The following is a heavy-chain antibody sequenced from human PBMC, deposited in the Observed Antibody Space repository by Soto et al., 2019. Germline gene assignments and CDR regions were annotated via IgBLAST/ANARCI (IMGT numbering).Heavy chain of an antibody. CDR2: IYYSGST. CDR3: ARSGSYYYYMDV. CDR1: GGSISSYY. Sequence: SETLSLTCTVSGGSISSYYWSWIRQPPGKGLEWIGYIYYSGSTNYNPSLKSRVTISVDTSKNQFSLKLSSVTAADTAVYYCARSGSYYYYMDVWGKGTTVTVSS. J-gene: IGHJ6*03. V-gene: IGHV4-59*01. D-gene: IGHD2-15*01.